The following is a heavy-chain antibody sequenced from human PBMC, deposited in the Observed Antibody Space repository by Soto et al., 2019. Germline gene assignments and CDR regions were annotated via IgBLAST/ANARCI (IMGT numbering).Heavy chain of an antibody. D-gene: IGHD6-19*01. CDR2: INHSGST. J-gene: IGHJ4*02. CDR3: ARRPRWLVPDY. CDR1: GGSFSGYY. Sequence: QVQLQQWGAGLLKPSETLSLTCAVYGGSFSGYYWSWIRQPPGKGLEWIGEINHSGSTNYNPSLKSQVTISVDTSKNQFSMKLSAVTAADTAVYYWARRPRWLVPDYWGQGTLITVSS. V-gene: IGHV4-34*01.